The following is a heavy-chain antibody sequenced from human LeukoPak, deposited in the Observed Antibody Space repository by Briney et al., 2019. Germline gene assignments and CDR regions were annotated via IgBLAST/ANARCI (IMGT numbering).Heavy chain of an antibody. Sequence: GGSLRLSCAASGFTFSFSGMYWVRQAPGKGLEWVAFISYDGSNKYYADSVKGRFTISRDNSKNTLYLQMNSLRAEDTAVYYCAKDRGGSSGWYDAFDIWGQGTMVTVSS. CDR3: AKDRGGSSGWYDAFDI. CDR1: GFTFSFSG. J-gene: IGHJ3*02. V-gene: IGHV3-30*18. D-gene: IGHD6-19*01. CDR2: ISYDGSNK.